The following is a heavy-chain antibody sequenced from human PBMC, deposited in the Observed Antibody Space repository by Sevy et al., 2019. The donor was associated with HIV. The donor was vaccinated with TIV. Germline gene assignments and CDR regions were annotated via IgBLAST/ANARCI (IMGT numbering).Heavy chain of an antibody. CDR2: IIPIFGTA. J-gene: IGHJ6*03. Sequence: ASVKVSCKASGGTFSSYAISWVRQAPGQGLEWMGGIIPIFGTANYAQKFQGRVTITADKSTSTAYMELSSLRTEDTAVYYCAREVAGTDYYYYMEVWGEGTTVTGSS. V-gene: IGHV1-69*06. CDR1: GGTFSSYA. D-gene: IGHD6-19*01. CDR3: AREVAGTDYYYYMEV.